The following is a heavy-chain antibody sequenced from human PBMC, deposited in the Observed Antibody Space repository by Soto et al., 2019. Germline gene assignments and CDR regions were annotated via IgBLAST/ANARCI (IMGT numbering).Heavy chain of an antibody. Sequence: SETLSLTCTVSGGSISSYYWSWFRQPTGKGVDRIGYIYYSGRTNHHPSLKSRITIPVDMAKNQFPQKRSPVSAADTGVYFCAGGGWQAAAVDALDIWGLGTMVTDSS. J-gene: IGHJ3*02. CDR3: AGGGWQAAAVDALDI. D-gene: IGHD2-15*01. CDR1: GGSISSYY. V-gene: IGHV4-59*13. CDR2: IYYSGRT.